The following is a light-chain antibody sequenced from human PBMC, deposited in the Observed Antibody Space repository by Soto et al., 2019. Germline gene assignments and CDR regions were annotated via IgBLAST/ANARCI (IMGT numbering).Light chain of an antibody. CDR2: SNN. Sequence: QSVLTQPPSASGTPGQRVTISCSGSSSNIENNYVSWYQQLAGTAPKLLIYSNNQRPSGVPDRFSGSKSGTSASLAISGLRSEDEADYYCAVWDDRLSGWVFGGGTKLTVL. CDR1: SSNIENNY. J-gene: IGLJ3*02. V-gene: IGLV1-47*01. CDR3: AVWDDRLSGWV.